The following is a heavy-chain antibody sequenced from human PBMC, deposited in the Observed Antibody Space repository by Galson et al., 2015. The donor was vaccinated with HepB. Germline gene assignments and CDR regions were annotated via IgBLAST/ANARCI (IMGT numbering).Heavy chain of an antibody. CDR2: ISSTSNTI. Sequence: SLRLSCAASGFTFTDYSMSWVRQAPGKGLEWISFISSTSNTIYYADSVRGRFIISRDNAKNSVYLQMDSLRDEDTAVYYCARVGRLTGYDNDFWGQGTLVTVSS. D-gene: IGHD5-12*01. J-gene: IGHJ4*02. CDR1: GFTFTDYS. V-gene: IGHV3-48*02. CDR3: ARVGRLTGYDNDF.